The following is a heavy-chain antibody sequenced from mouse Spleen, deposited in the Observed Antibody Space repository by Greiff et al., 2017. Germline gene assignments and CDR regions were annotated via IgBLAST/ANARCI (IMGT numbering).Heavy chain of an antibody. V-gene: IGHV1-53*01. CDR3: AREGITTVVPFAY. CDR2: INPSNGGT. D-gene: IGHD1-1*01. J-gene: IGHJ3*01. Sequence: QVQLQQPGAELVKPGASVKLSCKASGYTFTSYWMHWVKQRPGQGLEWIGNINPSNGGTNYNEKFKSKATLTVDKSSSTAYMQLSSLTSEDSAVYYCAREGITTVVPFAYWGQGTLVTVSA. CDR1: GYTFTSYW.